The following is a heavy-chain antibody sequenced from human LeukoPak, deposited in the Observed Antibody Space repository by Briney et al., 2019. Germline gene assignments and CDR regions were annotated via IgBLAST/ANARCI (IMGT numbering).Heavy chain of an antibody. CDR1: GASVSHGTFY. Sequence: SQTLSLTCTVSGASVSHGTFYWSWIRQPAGKGLEWIGRIYTTGSTNYNPSLSNRIAISVDTSNNHFSLKLSSVTASDTAVYFCAREAGIAVSGAFYYYMDVWGEGTTVTVSS. J-gene: IGHJ6*03. CDR3: AREAGIAVSGAFYYYMDV. CDR2: IYTTGST. V-gene: IGHV4-61*02. D-gene: IGHD6-19*01.